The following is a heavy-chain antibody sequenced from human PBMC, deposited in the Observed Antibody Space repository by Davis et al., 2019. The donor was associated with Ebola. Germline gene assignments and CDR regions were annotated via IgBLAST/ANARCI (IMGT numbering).Heavy chain of an antibody. Sequence: ASVKVSCKASGYTFTGYYIHSVPHLSAQGLDWMAWINPNSGGTNYAQKFQGWVTMTRDTSISTAYMDLSRLRSDDTAVYYCTRGGGSSKRTMGYWGQGTLVTVSS. J-gene: IGHJ4*02. CDR2: INPNSGGT. CDR1: GYTFTGYY. D-gene: IGHD1-26*01. CDR3: TRGGGSSKRTMGY. V-gene: IGHV1-2*04.